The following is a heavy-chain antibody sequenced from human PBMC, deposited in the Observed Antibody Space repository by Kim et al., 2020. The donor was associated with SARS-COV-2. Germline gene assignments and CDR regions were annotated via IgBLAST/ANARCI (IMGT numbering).Heavy chain of an antibody. D-gene: IGHD5-18*01. CDR1: GGSFSGYY. J-gene: IGHJ6*02. V-gene: IGHV4-34*01. CDR2: INHSGST. CDR3: ARLPIGGYSYGYPYYYYYGMDV. Sequence: SETLSLTCAVYGGSFSGYYWSWIRQPPGKGLEWIGEINHSGSTNYNPSLKSRVTISVDTSKNQFSLKLSSVTAADTAVYYCARLPIGGYSYGYPYYYYYGMDVWGQGTTVTVSS.